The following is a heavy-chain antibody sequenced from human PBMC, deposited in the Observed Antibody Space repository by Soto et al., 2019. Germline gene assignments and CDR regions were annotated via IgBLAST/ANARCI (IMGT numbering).Heavy chain of an antibody. Sequence: PSVKVSCKASGGTFSSYAISWLRQAPGQGLEWMGGIIPIFGTANYAQKYQGRVTMTADESTSTAYMELSSLRSEDTAVYYCARVKDVVVPAAQLNTYYYGMDVWGQGTTVTVSS. J-gene: IGHJ6*02. D-gene: IGHD2-2*01. V-gene: IGHV1-69*13. CDR2: IIPIFGTA. CDR3: ARVKDVVVPAAQLNTYYYGMDV. CDR1: GGTFSSYA.